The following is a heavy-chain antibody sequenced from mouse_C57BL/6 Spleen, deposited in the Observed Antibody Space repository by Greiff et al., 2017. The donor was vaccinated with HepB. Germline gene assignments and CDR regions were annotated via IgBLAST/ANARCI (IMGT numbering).Heavy chain of an antibody. CDR1: GFTFSSYT. CDR2: ISGGGGNT. V-gene: IGHV5-9*01. Sequence: EVQGVESGGGLVKPGGSLKLSCAASGFTFSSYTMSWVRQTPEKRLEWVATISGGGGNTYYPDSVKGRFTISRDNAKKTLYLQMSSLRSEDTALYYCARHPIYYYGSSYVDYAMDYWGQGTSVTVSS. J-gene: IGHJ4*01. CDR3: ARHPIYYYGSSYVDYAMDY. D-gene: IGHD1-1*01.